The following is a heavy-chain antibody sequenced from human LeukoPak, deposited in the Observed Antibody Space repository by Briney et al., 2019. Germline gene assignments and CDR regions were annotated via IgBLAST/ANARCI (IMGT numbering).Heavy chain of an antibody. CDR2: VSPDSGDT. Sequence: GASVKVSCKASGYTFTSYDINWVRQATGQGLEWMGWVSPDSGDTAYAQKFQGRVTMTTNTSISTAYMELSSLRSEDTAVYFCSRDVFVRDCYYYYMDVWGKGTTVTVSS. CDR1: GYTFTSYD. J-gene: IGHJ6*03. CDR3: SRDVFVRDCYYYYMDV. D-gene: IGHD3-10*02. V-gene: IGHV1-8*01.